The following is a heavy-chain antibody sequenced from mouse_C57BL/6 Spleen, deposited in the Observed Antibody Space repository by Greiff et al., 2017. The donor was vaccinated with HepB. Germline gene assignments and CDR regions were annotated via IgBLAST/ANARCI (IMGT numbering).Heavy chain of an antibody. Sequence: QVTLKVSGPGILQPSQTLSLTCSFSGFSLSTSNMGLGWIRQPSGTGLEWLAHIWWNDDKYYNPSLKSRLTISKDTSTNQVCLKITSVDTADTATYYCAQMAYDYEGAWFAYWGQGTLVTVSA. CDR1: GFSLSTSNMG. CDR2: IWWNDDK. D-gene: IGHD2-4*01. CDR3: AQMAYDYEGAWFAY. J-gene: IGHJ3*01. V-gene: IGHV8-5*01.